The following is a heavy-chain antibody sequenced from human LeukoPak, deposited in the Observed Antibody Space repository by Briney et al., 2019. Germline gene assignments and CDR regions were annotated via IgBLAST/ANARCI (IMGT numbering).Heavy chain of an antibody. Sequence: ASVKVSCTASGYTLTVYYIHWVRQAPGQGLEWMGRINPNSGDTNFAQKFQGRVTMTRDTSISTAYMDLSGLRPDDTAVYYCAREGSGYTYGRGSYFDYWGHGILVTVSS. CDR3: AREGSGYTYGRGSYFDY. D-gene: IGHD5-18*01. CDR1: GYTLTVYY. V-gene: IGHV1-2*06. CDR2: INPNSGDT. J-gene: IGHJ4*01.